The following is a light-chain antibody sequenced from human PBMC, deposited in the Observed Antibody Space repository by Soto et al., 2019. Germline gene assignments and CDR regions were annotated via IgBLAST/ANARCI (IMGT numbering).Light chain of an antibody. V-gene: IGKV1-6*01. CDR3: LQHYDFHPT. CDR2: ATA. Sequence: AIQLTQSPSSLSASVGDSFTITCRASQGIRDDLAWFQQSPGKAPKVLIYATANLQSGVPSRFSGSGSGTDFTLTISSLQPEDFATYYCLQHYDFHPTFGQGTKVDIK. CDR1: QGIRDD. J-gene: IGKJ1*01.